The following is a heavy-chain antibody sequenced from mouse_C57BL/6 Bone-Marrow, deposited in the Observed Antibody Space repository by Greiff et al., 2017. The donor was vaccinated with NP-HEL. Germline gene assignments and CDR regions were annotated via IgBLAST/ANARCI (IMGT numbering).Heavy chain of an antibody. CDR1: GYTFTDYY. V-gene: IGHV1-26*01. D-gene: IGHD4-1*01. J-gene: IGHJ1*03. Sequence: EVQLQQSGPELVKPGASVKISCKASGYTFTDYYMNWVKQSPGKSLEWIGDINPNNGGTCYNQKLKGKATLTVDKSSSTAYMELRSLTSEDSAVYYCAREGGTWYFDVWGTGTTVTVSS. CDR2: INPNNGGT. CDR3: AREGGTWYFDV.